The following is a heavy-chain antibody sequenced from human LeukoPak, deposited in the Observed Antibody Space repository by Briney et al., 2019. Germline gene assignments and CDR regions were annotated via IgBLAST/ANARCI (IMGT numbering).Heavy chain of an antibody. D-gene: IGHD2-21*02. CDR1: GFTFSSYE. Sequence: PGGSLRLSCAASGFTFSSYEMSWVRQAPGKGLEWVSYISSSGRTIYYADSVKGRFTTSRDNAKNSLYLQMNSLRAEDTAVYYCARGLAGVVVVTAAWNAFDIWGQGTMVTVSS. CDR3: ARGLAGVVVVTAAWNAFDI. V-gene: IGHV3-48*03. J-gene: IGHJ3*02. CDR2: ISSSGRTI.